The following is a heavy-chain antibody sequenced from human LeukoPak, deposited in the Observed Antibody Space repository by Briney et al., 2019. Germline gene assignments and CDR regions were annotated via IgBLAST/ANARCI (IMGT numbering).Heavy chain of an antibody. CDR1: GFTFNDYY. J-gene: IGHJ5*02. CDR2: INIGGTNT. CDR3: ATDGAGFDT. Sequence: GSLRLSCAVSGFTFNDYYMSWIRQAPGKGLEWLSYINIGGTNTHYADSVKGRFTISRDNAKKSLYLEMNNLRAEDTAVYYCATDGAGFDTWGQGVLVTVSS. V-gene: IGHV3-11*01.